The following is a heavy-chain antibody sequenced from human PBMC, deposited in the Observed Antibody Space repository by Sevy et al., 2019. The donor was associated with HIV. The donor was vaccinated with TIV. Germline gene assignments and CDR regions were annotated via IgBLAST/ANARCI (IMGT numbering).Heavy chain of an antibody. Sequence: SETLSLTCAVSGGSISSGNWWSWVRQSPGKGLEWIGEIYHSGSTNYNPSLKSRVTISVEKSKKQFSLKLSSVTAAAAALYYYACADMVSRLFDYWGQGTLVTVSS. CDR2: IYHSGST. J-gene: IGHJ4*02. D-gene: IGHD5-18*01. V-gene: IGHV4-4*02. CDR1: GGSISSGNW. CDR3: ACADMVSRLFDY.